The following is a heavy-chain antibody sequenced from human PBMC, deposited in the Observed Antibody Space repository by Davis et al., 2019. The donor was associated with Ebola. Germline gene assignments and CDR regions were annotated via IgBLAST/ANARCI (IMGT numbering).Heavy chain of an antibody. D-gene: IGHD3-22*01. V-gene: IGHV3-33*08. CDR2: IWYDGSNK. CDR3: ARALSDYYDSSGPH. Sequence: GESLKISCAASGFTFSSYGMHWVRQAPGKGLEWVAVIWYDGSNKYYADSVKGRFTISRDNSKNTLYLQMNSLRAEDTAVYYCARALSDYYDSSGPHWGQGTLVTVSS. J-gene: IGHJ4*02. CDR1: GFTFSSYG.